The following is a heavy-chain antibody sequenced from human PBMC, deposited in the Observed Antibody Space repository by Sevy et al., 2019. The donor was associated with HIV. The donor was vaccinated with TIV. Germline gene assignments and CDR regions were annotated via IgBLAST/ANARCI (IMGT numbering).Heavy chain of an antibody. CDR1: GFTFSSYA. V-gene: IGHV3-30-3*01. J-gene: IGHJ6*02. D-gene: IGHD2-2*01. CDR2: ISYDGSNK. CDR3: ARDMPIGDYYYGMDV. Sequence: GSLRLSCAASGFTFSSYAMHWVHQAPGKGLEWVAVISYDGSNKYYADSVKGRFTISRDNSKNTLYLQMNSLRAEDTAVYYCARDMPIGDYYYGMDVWGQGTTVTVSS.